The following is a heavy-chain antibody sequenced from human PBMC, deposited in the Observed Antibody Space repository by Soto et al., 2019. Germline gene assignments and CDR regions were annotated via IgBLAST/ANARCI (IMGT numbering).Heavy chain of an antibody. J-gene: IGHJ6*02. Sequence: GGSLRLSCGASGFTFNTYSMNWVRQAPGKGLEWVSYISSSSSTIYYADSVKGRFTISRDNAKNSLYLQMNSLRDEDTAVYYCARVVEMATIKYYYYGMDVWGQGTTVTVSS. CDR3: ARVVEMATIKYYYYGMDV. CDR2: ISSSSSTI. V-gene: IGHV3-48*02. D-gene: IGHD5-12*01. CDR1: GFTFNTYS.